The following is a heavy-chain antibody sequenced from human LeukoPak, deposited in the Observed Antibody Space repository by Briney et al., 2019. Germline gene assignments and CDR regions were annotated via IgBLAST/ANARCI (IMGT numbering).Heavy chain of an antibody. CDR1: GFTFDDYG. J-gene: IGHJ4*02. CDR3: ARAGLYNWNYEGTTYFDF. Sequence: PGGSLRLSCAASGFTFDDYGMTWVRQAPGKGLEWVSGINWNGGSTGYADSVKGRFTISRDNAKNSLYLQMNSLRAEDTALYYCARAGLYNWNYEGTTYFDFWGQGTLVTVSS. D-gene: IGHD1-7*01. V-gene: IGHV3-20*04. CDR2: INWNGGST.